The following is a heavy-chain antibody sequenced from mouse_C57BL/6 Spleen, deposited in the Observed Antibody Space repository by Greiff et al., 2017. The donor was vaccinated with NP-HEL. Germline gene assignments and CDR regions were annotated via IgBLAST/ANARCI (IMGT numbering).Heavy chain of an antibody. Sequence: EVMLVESGGGLVKPGGSLKLSCAASGFTFSDYGMHWVRQAPEKGLEWVAYISSGSSTIYYAGTVKGRFTISRDNAKNTLFLQMTSLRSEDTAMYYCARTGYYAMDYWGQGTSVTVSS. J-gene: IGHJ4*01. D-gene: IGHD4-1*01. CDR2: ISSGSSTI. CDR1: GFTFSDYG. V-gene: IGHV5-17*01. CDR3: ARTGYYAMDY.